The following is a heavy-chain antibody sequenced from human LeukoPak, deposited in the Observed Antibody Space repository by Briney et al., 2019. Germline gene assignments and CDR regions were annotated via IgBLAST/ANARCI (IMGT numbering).Heavy chain of an antibody. D-gene: IGHD5/OR15-5a*01. Sequence: GGSLRLSCTASESTFSSFPMSWVRQAPGRGLDWISSISSSGSHIYYADSLKGRFTVSRDNAKNSLYVQMNSLRAEDTAVYYCAKIGVSGHWYFDLWGRGTLVTVSS. J-gene: IGHJ2*01. CDR3: AKIGVSGHWYFDL. V-gene: IGHV3-21*01. CDR2: ISSSGSHI. CDR1: ESTFSSFP.